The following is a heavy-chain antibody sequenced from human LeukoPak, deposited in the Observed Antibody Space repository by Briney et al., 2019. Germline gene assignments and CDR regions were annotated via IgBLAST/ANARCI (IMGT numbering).Heavy chain of an antibody. D-gene: IGHD3-22*01. V-gene: IGHV3-21*01. CDR1: GYTFSSYS. Sequence: TGGSLRLSCAASGYTFSSYSINWVRQAPGKGLEWVSSISVRSNYIYYADSVRGRFRTSRDDARDSLYLQMNSLRAEDTAVYYCVRLRRNSDTSGFYYYYDFWGQGTLVTVSS. CDR2: ISVRSNYI. CDR3: VRLRRNSDTSGFYYYYDF. J-gene: IGHJ4*02.